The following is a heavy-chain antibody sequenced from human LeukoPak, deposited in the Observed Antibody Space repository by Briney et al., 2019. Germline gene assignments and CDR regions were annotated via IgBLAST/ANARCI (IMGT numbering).Heavy chain of an antibody. D-gene: IGHD4-23*01. J-gene: IGHJ4*02. CDR2: IASDGNNR. V-gene: IGHV3-74*01. CDR3: ARGRPHGNDY. CDR1: GFTFSSYW. Sequence: GGSLRLSCAASGFTFSSYWMNWVRQVPGKGLVWVSRIASDGNNRDYADSVKGRFTISRDNAKNTLYLQMNSLRVEDTAVYYCARGRPHGNDYWGQGALVTVSS.